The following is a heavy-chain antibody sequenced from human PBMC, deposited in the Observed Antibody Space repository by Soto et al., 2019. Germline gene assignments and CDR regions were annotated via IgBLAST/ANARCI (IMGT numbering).Heavy chain of an antibody. CDR1: GGSISSDNW. D-gene: IGHD3-16*01. J-gene: IGHJ4*02. CDR2: IYHTGIT. Sequence: QVQLQESGPGLVRPSGTLSLTCAVSGGSISSDNWWGWVRQPPGKGLEWIGEIYHTGITNYNPSLKRRVIMSVDKTTNHFSLRLASVTAADTALFYCARFGCPSLLLGELAPYWFDYWGQGILVTVSS. V-gene: IGHV4-4*02. CDR3: ARFGCPSLLLGELAPYWFDY.